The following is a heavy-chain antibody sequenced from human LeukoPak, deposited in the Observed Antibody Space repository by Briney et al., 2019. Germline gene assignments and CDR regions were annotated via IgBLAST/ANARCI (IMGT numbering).Heavy chain of an antibody. Sequence: GGSLRLSCAASGFTFRTYAMSWVRQAPGKGLEWVSTISGSGGSTYYADSVKGRFTISRDNSKNTLYLQMNSLRAEDTAVYYCARDLGQYYDTSDNWFDPWGQGTLVTVSS. CDR3: ARDLGQYYDTSDNWFDP. J-gene: IGHJ5*02. CDR1: GFTFRTYA. V-gene: IGHV3-23*01. CDR2: ISGSGGST. D-gene: IGHD3-22*01.